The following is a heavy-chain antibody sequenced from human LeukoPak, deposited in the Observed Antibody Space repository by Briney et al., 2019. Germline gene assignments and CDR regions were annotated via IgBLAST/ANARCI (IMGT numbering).Heavy chain of an antibody. D-gene: IGHD6-19*01. CDR2: TYHTATS. Sequence: SETLSLTCTVSGGSVISYYWGWIRQFPGKGLDFIGFTYHTATSNYNPSLQSRVSMSIDMSKNALYLNLSSVTAADTAIYYCARHSSGFYSPFFDFWGRGALVTVSS. CDR1: GGSVISYY. CDR3: ARHSSGFYSPFFDF. V-gene: IGHV4-59*08. J-gene: IGHJ4*02.